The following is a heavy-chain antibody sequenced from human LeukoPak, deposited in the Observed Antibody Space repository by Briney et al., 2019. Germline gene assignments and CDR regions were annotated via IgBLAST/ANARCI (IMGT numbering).Heavy chain of an antibody. CDR2: ISAYNGNT. D-gene: IGHD5-18*01. Sequence: GASVKVSCKASGYTFTSYGISWVRQAPGQGLEWMGWISAYNGNTNYAQKLQGRVTMTTDTSTSTVYMELSSLRSEDTAVYYCATDTAMVGTITGLIDYWGQGTLVTVSS. J-gene: IGHJ4*02. CDR1: GYTFTSYG. CDR3: ATDTAMVGTITGLIDY. V-gene: IGHV1-18*01.